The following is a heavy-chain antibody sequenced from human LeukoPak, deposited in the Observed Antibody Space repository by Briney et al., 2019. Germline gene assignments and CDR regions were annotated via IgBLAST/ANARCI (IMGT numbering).Heavy chain of an antibody. CDR1: GGSISSYY. Sequence: SETLSLTCTVSGGSISSYYWSWIRQPPGKGLAWIGYIYYSGSTNYNPSLKSRVTISVDTSKNQFSLKLSSVTAADTAVYYCARAGYDFWSGPTTWFDPWGQGTLVTVSS. CDR2: IYYSGST. J-gene: IGHJ5*02. V-gene: IGHV4-59*01. CDR3: ARAGYDFWSGPTTWFDP. D-gene: IGHD3-3*01.